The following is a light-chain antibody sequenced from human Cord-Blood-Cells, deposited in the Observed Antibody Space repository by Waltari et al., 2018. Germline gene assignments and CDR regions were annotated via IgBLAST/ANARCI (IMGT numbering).Light chain of an antibody. CDR1: SSDVGGYNY. J-gene: IGLJ3*02. CDR3: SSYTSSSWV. Sequence: QSALNQPASVSGSPGQSITISCTGTSSDVGGYNYVSWYQQHPGKAPKLMIYDVSNRPSGVSNRFSGSKSGNTASLTISGLQAEDEADYYCSSYTSSSWVFGGGTKLTVL. CDR2: DVS. V-gene: IGLV2-14*01.